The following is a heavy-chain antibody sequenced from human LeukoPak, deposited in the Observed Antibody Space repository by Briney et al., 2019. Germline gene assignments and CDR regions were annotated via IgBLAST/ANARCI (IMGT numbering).Heavy chain of an antibody. V-gene: IGHV3-11*04. CDR1: GFTFSDYY. D-gene: IGHD1-26*01. CDR2: ISSSGSTI. J-gene: IGHJ5*02. CDR3: ARAVKWEPGFDP. Sequence: GGSLRLSCAASGFTFSDYYMSWIRQAPGKGLEWVSYISSSGSTIYYADSVKGRFTLSRDNAKNSLYLQMNRLRAEDTAVYYCARAVKWEPGFDPWGQGTLVTVSS.